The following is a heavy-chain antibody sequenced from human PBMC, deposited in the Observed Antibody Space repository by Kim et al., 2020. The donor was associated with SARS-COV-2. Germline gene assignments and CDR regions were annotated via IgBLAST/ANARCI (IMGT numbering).Heavy chain of an antibody. CDR2: DDGSHK. J-gene: IGHJ4*02. V-gene: IGHV3-33*06. CDR3: ANFES. Sequence: DDGSHKSNADSVKGRFTISRDNSKNMVYLQMNSLRAEDTAVYYCANFESWGQGTLVTVSS.